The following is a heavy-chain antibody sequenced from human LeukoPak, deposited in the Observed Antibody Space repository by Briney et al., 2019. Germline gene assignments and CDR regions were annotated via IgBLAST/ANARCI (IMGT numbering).Heavy chain of an antibody. D-gene: IGHD3-3*01. J-gene: IGHJ4*02. Sequence: GGSLRLSCAASGFTFSNYWMSWVRQTPGKGLEWVANIKEDGSDKYYVDSLKGRFTISRDNAKNSLYLQMNSLRAEDTAVYYCAKDRTKQAYWGQGTLVTVSS. V-gene: IGHV3-7*03. CDR3: AKDRTKQAY. CDR2: IKEDGSDK. CDR1: GFTFSNYW.